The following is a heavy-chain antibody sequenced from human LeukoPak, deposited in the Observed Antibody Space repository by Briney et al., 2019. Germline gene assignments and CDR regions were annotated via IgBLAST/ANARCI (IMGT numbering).Heavy chain of an antibody. V-gene: IGHV3-23*01. CDR2: ISGSDGTT. J-gene: IGHJ4*02. D-gene: IGHD3-10*01. CDR3: AKTRSMLVRGVMDY. CDR1: GFTFSSYA. Sequence: GGSLRLSCAASGFTFSSYAMTWVRQAPGKGLEWVSGISGSDGTTYYTGSVKGRFTISRDNSKNTLYLQMNSLRAEDTAVYYCAKTRSMLVRGVMDYWGQGTLVTVSS.